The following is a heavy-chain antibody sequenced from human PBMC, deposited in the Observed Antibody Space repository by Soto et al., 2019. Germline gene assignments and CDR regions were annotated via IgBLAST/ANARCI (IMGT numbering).Heavy chain of an antibody. D-gene: IGHD3-10*01. CDR3: ARTLWRGVQKGYFDY. CDR1: GYTFTSYA. V-gene: IGHV3-30-3*01. CDR2: ISYDGSNK. J-gene: IGHJ4*02. Sequence: QVQLVQSGAEVKKPGASVKVSCKASGYTFTSYAMHWVRQAPGKGLEWVAVISYDGSNKYYADSVKGRFTISRDNSKNTLYLQMNSLRAEDTAVYYCARTLWRGVQKGYFDYWGQGTLVTVSS.